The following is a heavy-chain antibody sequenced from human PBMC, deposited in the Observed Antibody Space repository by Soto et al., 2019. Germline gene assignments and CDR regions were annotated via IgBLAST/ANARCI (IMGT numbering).Heavy chain of an antibody. Sequence: QVQLVQSGAEVKKPGSSVKVSCKASGGTFSSYTISWVRQAPGQGLEWMGRIIPILGIANYEQKFQGRVTITADKSTSTAYMELSSLRSADTAVYYCVRVRAAMDKGYYYGMDGWGQGTTVTVSS. V-gene: IGHV1-69*02. CDR2: IIPILGIA. CDR3: VRVRAAMDKGYYYGMDG. CDR1: GGTFSSYT. D-gene: IGHD5-18*01. J-gene: IGHJ6*02.